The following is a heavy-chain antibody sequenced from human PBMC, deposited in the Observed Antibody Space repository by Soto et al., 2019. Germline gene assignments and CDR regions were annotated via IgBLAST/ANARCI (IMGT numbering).Heavy chain of an antibody. Sequence: QVQLVESGGAVFQPGRSRRLSCEASGFPLSSYGRHWVGQAPGKGLEWVAIISYDEINKYYADSVKGRFTISRDNSKNTLYLQMNSLRAEDTAVYYCAKSVYNWNDGFFDYWGQGTLVTVSS. V-gene: IGHV3-30*18. CDR2: ISYDEINK. CDR1: GFPLSSYG. D-gene: IGHD1-1*01. J-gene: IGHJ4*02. CDR3: AKSVYNWNDGFFDY.